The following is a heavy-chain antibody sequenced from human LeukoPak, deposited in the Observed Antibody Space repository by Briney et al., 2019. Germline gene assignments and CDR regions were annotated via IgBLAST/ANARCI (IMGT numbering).Heavy chain of an antibody. CDR2: ISGSGGST. J-gene: IGHJ3*02. CDR3: AKEPMIVVVAKDDAFDI. CDR1: GFTFSSYA. Sequence: GGSLRLSCAASGFTFSSYAMSWVRQAPRKGLEWVSAISGSGGSTYYADSVKGRFTISRDNSKNTLYLQMNSLRAEDTAVYYCAKEPMIVVVAKDDAFDIWGQGTMVTVSS. V-gene: IGHV3-23*01. D-gene: IGHD3-22*01.